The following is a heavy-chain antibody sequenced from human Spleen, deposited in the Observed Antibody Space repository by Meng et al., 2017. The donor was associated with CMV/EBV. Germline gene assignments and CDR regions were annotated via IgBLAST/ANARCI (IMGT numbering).Heavy chain of an antibody. CDR1: GFTFSSYA. J-gene: IGHJ4*02. D-gene: IGHD3-10*01. CDR3: AKLLGSPGGYFDY. V-gene: IGHV3-23*01. CDR2: ISGSGGST. Sequence: GESLKISCAASGFTFSSYAMSWVRQAPGKGLEWVSAISGSGGSTYYADSVKGRFTISRDNSKNTLYLQMNSLRAEDTAVYYCAKLLGSPGGYFDYWGQGTLVTVSS.